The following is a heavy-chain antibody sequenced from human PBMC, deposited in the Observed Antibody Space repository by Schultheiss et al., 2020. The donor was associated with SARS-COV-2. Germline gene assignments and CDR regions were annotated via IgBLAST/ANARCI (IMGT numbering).Heavy chain of an antibody. J-gene: IGHJ6*02. V-gene: IGHV1-69*13. CDR3: ARSGRPYYYYYGMDV. Sequence: LVKVSCKASGGTFSSYAISWVRQAPGQGLEWMGGIIPIFGTANYAQKFQGRVTITADESTSTAYMELSSLGSEDTAVYYCARSGRPYYYYYGMDVWGQGTTVTVSS. D-gene: IGHD1-26*01. CDR1: GGTFSSYA. CDR2: IIPIFGTA.